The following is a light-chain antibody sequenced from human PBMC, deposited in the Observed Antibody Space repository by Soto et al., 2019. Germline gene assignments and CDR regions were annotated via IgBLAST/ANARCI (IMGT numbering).Light chain of an antibody. CDR1: QTVSSN. J-gene: IGKJ1*01. Sequence: DIVMTQSPATLSVSPGETATLSCRASQTVSSNLAWYHQKPGQAPRLLIYGASTRATGIPARFSGSGSGTEFTLTISSLQSEDFAVYFCQQHDQWPATFGQGTK. CDR3: QQHDQWPAT. V-gene: IGKV3-15*01. CDR2: GAS.